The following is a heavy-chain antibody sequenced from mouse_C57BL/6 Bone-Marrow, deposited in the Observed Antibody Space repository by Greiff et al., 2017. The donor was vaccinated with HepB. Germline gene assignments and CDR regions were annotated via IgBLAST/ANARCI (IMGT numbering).Heavy chain of an antibody. CDR3: ARKLSDGYYVAY. D-gene: IGHD2-3*01. CDR1: GYTFTSYG. CDR2: IYPRSGNT. J-gene: IGHJ3*01. Sequence: VQLQQSGAELARPGASVKLSCKASGYTFTSYGISWVKQRTGQGLEWIGEIYPRSGNTYYNEKFKGKATLTADKSSSTAYMELRSLTSEDSAVYFCARKLSDGYYVAYWGQGTLVTVSA. V-gene: IGHV1-81*01.